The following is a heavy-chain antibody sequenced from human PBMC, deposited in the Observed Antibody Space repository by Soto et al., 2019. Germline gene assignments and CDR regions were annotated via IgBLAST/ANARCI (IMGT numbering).Heavy chain of an antibody. CDR2: IYYSGST. CDR1: GGSISSSSYY. J-gene: IGHJ3*02. V-gene: IGHV4-39*01. CDR3: ARHRDSGSYFGATENDAFDI. D-gene: IGHD1-26*01. Sequence: QLQLQESGPGLVKPSETLSLTCTVSGGSISSSSYYWGWIRQPPGKGLEWIGSIYYSGSTYYNPSLKSRVTISVDTSKNQFSLKLSSVTAADTAVYYCARHRDSGSYFGATENDAFDIWGQGTMVTVSS.